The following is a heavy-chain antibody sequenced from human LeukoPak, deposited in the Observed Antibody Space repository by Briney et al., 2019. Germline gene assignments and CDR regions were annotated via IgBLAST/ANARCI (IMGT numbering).Heavy chain of an antibody. CDR1: GFTFSSYG. D-gene: IGHD3-3*01. J-gene: IGHJ6*03. Sequence: GGSLRLSCTASGFTFSSYGMHWVRQAPGKGLEWVAVIWYDGSNKDYADSVKGRFTLSRDNSKNTVYLQMNSLRAEDRAVYYCARSYYDVWSGYPDYHYMDVWGKGTTVTVSS. V-gene: IGHV3-33*01. CDR3: ARSYYDVWSGYPDYHYMDV. CDR2: IWYDGSNK.